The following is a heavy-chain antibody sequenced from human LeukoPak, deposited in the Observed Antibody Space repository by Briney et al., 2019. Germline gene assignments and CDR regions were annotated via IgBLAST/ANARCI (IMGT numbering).Heavy chain of an antibody. CDR1: GGSISGNSYY. V-gene: IGHV4-39*07. Sequence: PSETLSLTCTVSGGSISGNSYYWGWIRQPPGKGLGWIGTIYYSGTTYYNPSLKSRVTISVDTSKNQFSLKLSSVTAADTAVYYCARDSVRGVDLDVWGKGTTVTISS. J-gene: IGHJ6*04. D-gene: IGHD3-10*01. CDR3: ARDSVRGVDLDV. CDR2: IYYSGTT.